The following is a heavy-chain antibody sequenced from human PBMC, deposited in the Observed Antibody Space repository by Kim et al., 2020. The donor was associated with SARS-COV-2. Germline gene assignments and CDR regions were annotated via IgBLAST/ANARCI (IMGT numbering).Heavy chain of an antibody. CDR1: GYSFTSYW. Sequence: GESLKISCKGSGYSFTSYWIGWVRQMPGKGLEWMGIIYPGDSDTRYSPSFQGQVTISADKSISTAYLQWSSLKASDTAMYYCATTYRSGYYFYPDAFDIWGQGTMVTVSS. CDR3: ATTYRSGYYFYPDAFDI. D-gene: IGHD3-22*01. J-gene: IGHJ3*02. CDR2: IYPGDSDT. V-gene: IGHV5-51*01.